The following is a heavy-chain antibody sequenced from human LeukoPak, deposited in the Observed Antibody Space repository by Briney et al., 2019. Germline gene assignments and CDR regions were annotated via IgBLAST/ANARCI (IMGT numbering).Heavy chain of an antibody. CDR3: ARFSTVVTRSAFDI. V-gene: IGHV4-4*07. CDR1: GGSISIYY. Sequence: SETLSLTCTVSGGSISIYYWSWIRQPAGKGLEWVGRIYSCGTTYYNPSLKSRVTMSVDTSKNQFSLKLSSVTAADTAVYYCARFSTVVTRSAFDIWGQGTMVTVSS. J-gene: IGHJ3*02. D-gene: IGHD4-23*01. CDR2: IYSCGTT.